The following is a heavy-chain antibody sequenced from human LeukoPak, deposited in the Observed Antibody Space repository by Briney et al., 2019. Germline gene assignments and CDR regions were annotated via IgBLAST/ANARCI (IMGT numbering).Heavy chain of an antibody. CDR1: GLTVSSY. CDR2: MNRDGSEV. D-gene: IGHD3-3*01. CDR3: ARGIDEWLYLNY. V-gene: IGHV3-7*04. J-gene: IGHJ4*02. Sequence: PGGSLRLSCAASGLTVSSYMTWVRQAPGKGPEFVATMNRDGSEVAYGNSVRGRFTISRDNAKNSLYLQMYSLRAEDTAVYYCARGIDEWLYLNYWGQGALVTVSS.